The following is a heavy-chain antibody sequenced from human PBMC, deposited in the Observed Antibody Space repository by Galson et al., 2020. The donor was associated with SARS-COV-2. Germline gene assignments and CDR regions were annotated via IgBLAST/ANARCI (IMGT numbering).Heavy chain of an antibody. V-gene: IGHV4-30-4*01. J-gene: IGHJ6*02. CDR2: IYYSGST. CDR3: ARDGRSTGDTAMVWYYYYGMDV. Sequence: SETLSLTCTVSGGSISSGDYYWSWIRQPPGKGLEWFGYIYYSGSTYYNPSLKSRVTISVDTSKNQFSLKLSSVTAADTAVYYCARDGRSTGDTAMVWYYYYGMDVWGQGTTVTVSS. D-gene: IGHD5-18*01. CDR1: GGSISSGDYY.